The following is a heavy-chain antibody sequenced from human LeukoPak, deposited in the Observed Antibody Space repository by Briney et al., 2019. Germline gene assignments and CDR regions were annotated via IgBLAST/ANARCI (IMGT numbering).Heavy chain of an antibody. CDR1: GFTFSTNY. Sequence: GGSLRLSCAASGFTFSTNYMGWVRQAPGKGLEWVSVIYSGGGAYYADSVKDRFTIFRDTSKNTLYPQMNSPRPEDTAVYYCARGSSLAAAARGFDYWGQGTLVTVSS. V-gene: IGHV3-66*02. CDR3: ARGSSLAAAARGFDY. J-gene: IGHJ4*02. CDR2: IYSGGGA. D-gene: IGHD6-25*01.